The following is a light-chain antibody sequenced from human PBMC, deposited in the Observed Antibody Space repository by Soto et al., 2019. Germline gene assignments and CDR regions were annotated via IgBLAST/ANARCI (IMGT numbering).Light chain of an antibody. CDR3: SSYTSSNTDV. J-gene: IGLJ1*01. Sequence: QSALTQPASVSGSPGQSITISCTGTSSDVGGYNFVSWYQQHPGKAPKLMIYEVSNRPSGVSNRFSGSKSGNTASLTISGLQAEDEADYYCSSYTSSNTDVFGIGTKVTVL. CDR2: EVS. V-gene: IGLV2-14*01. CDR1: SSDVGGYNF.